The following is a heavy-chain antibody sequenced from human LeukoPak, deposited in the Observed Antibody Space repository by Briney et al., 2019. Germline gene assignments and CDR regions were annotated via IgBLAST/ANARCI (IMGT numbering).Heavy chain of an antibody. Sequence: ASVKVSCKASGYTFTSYGISWVRQAPGRGLEWMGWISAYNGNTNYAQKFQGRVTMTTHTSTSTAYMELRSLRSDDTSVYYCARLYCSSTSCQDYHFDYWGQGTLVTVSS. D-gene: IGHD2-2*01. V-gene: IGHV1-18*01. J-gene: IGHJ4*02. CDR3: ARLYCSSTSCQDYHFDY. CDR2: ISAYNGNT. CDR1: GYTFTSYG.